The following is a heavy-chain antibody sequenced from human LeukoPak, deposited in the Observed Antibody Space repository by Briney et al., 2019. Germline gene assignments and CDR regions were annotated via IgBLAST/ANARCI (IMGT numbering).Heavy chain of an antibody. Sequence: SQTLSLTCAISGDSVSSNSAAWNWIRQSPSRGLEWLGRTYYRSKWYNDYAVSVKSRITINPDTSKNQFSLQLNSVTPKDTAVYYRTYSSSWYRAFDIWGQGTMVTVSS. CDR3: TYSSSWYRAFDI. J-gene: IGHJ3*02. V-gene: IGHV6-1*01. CDR2: TYYRSKWYN. CDR1: GDSVSSNSAA. D-gene: IGHD6-13*01.